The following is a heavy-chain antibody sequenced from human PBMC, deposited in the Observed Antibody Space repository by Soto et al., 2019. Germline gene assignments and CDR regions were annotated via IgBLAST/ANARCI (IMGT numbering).Heavy chain of an antibody. CDR3: AGQKGMPPHFYSGMDV. D-gene: IGHD2-2*01. CDR2: IIPMFRTA. V-gene: IGHV1-69*06. CDR1: GGTFGSYT. J-gene: IGHJ6*02. Sequence: QVHLVQSGAEVKKPGSSVKVSCTASGGTFGSYTVTWVRQAPGQGLEWMGEIIPMFRTASYAQKFQGRVTLTADKSTTTAHMELSSLSSDDTAVYFCAGQKGMPPHFYSGMDVWGQGTTVTVSS.